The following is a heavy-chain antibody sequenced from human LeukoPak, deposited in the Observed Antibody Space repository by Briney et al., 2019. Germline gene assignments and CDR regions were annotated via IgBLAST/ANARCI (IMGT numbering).Heavy chain of an antibody. J-gene: IGHJ5*02. CDR1: GYTFTGYY. Sequence: GASVKVSCKASGYTFTGYYMHWVRQAPGHGLEWRGWINPNSGCKNYAQKFQGRVTMTRDTSISTAYMELSRLRSDDTAVYYCARYITGTGWDFDNWFDPWGQGTLVTVSS. CDR2: INPNSGCK. D-gene: IGHD1-7*01. CDR3: ARYITGTGWDFDNWFDP. V-gene: IGHV1-2*02.